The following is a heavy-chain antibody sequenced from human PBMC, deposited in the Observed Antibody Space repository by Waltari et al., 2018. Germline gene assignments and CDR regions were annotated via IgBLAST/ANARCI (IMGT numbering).Heavy chain of an antibody. CDR3: VRPGSSVGWYYFDY. V-gene: IGHV4-39*01. CDR2: ISYSGST. Sequence: QLQLQESGPGLVKPSETLSLTCTVSGDSISGSNYYWGWIRQPPGQGLEWIGSISYSGSTYANPSLKSRVTMSLDTAKNQFSLNLSSVTAADTAVFYCVRPGSSVGWYYFDYWGQGTLVTVSS. D-gene: IGHD6-19*01. CDR1: GDSISGSNYY. J-gene: IGHJ4*02.